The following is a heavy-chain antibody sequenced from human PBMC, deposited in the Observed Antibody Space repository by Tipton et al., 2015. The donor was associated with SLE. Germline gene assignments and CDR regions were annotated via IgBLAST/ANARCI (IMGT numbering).Heavy chain of an antibody. CDR1: GFTFSNAW. Sequence: SLRLSCAASGFTFSNAWMSWVRQAPEKGLEWVGRIKSKTDGGTTDYAAPVKGRFTISRDDSKNTLYLQMNSLKTEDTAVYYCTTVLGITGSLDFDYWGQGTLVTVSS. D-gene: IGHD3-16*01. J-gene: IGHJ4*02. CDR2: IKSKTDGGTT. CDR3: TTVLGITGSLDFDY. V-gene: IGHV3-15*01.